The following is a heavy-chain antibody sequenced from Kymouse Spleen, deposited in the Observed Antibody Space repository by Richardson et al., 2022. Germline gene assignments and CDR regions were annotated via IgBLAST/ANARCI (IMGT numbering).Heavy chain of an antibody. D-gene: IGHD6-19*01. CDR3: TTAPAVAGTDYYYYGMDV. CDR1: GFTFSNAW. Sequence: EVQLVESGGGLVKPGGSLRLSCAASGFTFSNAWMSWVRQAPGKGLEWVGRIKSKTDGGTTDYAAPVKGRFTISRDDSKNTLYLQMNSLKTEDTAVYYCTTAPAVAGTDYYYYGMDVWGQGTTVTVSS. CDR2: IKSKTDGGTT. V-gene: IGHV3-15*01. J-gene: IGHJ6*02.